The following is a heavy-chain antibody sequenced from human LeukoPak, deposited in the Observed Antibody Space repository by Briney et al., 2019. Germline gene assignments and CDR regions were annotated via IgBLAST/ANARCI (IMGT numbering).Heavy chain of an antibody. D-gene: IGHD3-10*01. CDR2: IYYSGST. J-gene: IGHJ5*02. Sequence: SETLSLTCTVSGGSISSYYWSWIRQPPGKGLEWIGYIYYSGSTNYNPSLKSRVTISVDTSKNQFSLKLSSVTAADTAVYYCARALDSYYGSAHVDPWGQGTLVTVSS. CDR3: ARALDSYYGSAHVDP. V-gene: IGHV4-59*01. CDR1: GGSISSYY.